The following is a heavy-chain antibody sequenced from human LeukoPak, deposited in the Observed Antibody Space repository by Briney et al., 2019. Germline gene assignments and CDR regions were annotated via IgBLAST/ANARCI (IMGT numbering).Heavy chain of an antibody. Sequence: PGGSLRLSCAASGFNFYYAWMTWVRQAPGKGLGWVGRIKSKPSGGAADYAAPVTGRFTISRDDSKNMLYLEMNGLKTEDTAVYYCIWVASGTYLFRYWGQGTLVTVSS. V-gene: IGHV3-15*01. CDR2: IKSKPSGGAA. D-gene: IGHD3-10*01. CDR1: GFNFYYAW. CDR3: IWVASGTYLFRY. J-gene: IGHJ4*02.